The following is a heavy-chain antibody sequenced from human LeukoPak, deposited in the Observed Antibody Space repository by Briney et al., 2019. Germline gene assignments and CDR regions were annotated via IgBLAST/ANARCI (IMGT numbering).Heavy chain of an antibody. V-gene: IGHV3-9*01. D-gene: IGHD3-9*01. CDR1: GFTFDDYA. Sequence: GRSLRLSCAASGFTFDDYAMHWVRQAPGKGLEWVSGISWNSGSIGYAGSVKGRFTISRDNAKNSLYLQMNSLRAEDTALYYCAKDNHFDWLLYEGLFDPWGQGTLVTVSS. J-gene: IGHJ5*02. CDR3: AKDNHFDWLLYEGLFDP. CDR2: ISWNSGSI.